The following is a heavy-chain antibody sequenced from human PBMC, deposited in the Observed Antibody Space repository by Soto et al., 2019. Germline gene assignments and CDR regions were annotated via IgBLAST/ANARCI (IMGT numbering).Heavy chain of an antibody. Sequence: ASVKVSCKASGFTFTAYHIHWVRQAPGQGLEWMGRINPHSGGSNYAQKFQGRVTMTRDTSISTAYMDLSRLTSDDTAVYFCAVGVLTNAHYGMDVWGQGTTVTVSS. J-gene: IGHJ6*02. CDR2: INPHSGGS. D-gene: IGHD3-16*01. CDR1: GFTFTAYH. V-gene: IGHV1-2*02. CDR3: AVGVLTNAHYGMDV.